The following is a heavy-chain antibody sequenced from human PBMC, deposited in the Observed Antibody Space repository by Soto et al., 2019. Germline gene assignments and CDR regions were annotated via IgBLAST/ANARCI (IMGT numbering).Heavy chain of an antibody. CDR2: ITWNSRVL. Sequence: GGSLRLSCVGTGLNFDDFAMHWVRQAPGKGLEWVSGITWNSRVLAYADSVKGRFTISRDNARNSLYLQMDSLRDEDTALYYCAKGRDDFWSPYYFDSWGQGTLVTVS. CDR3: AKGRDDFWSPYYFDS. D-gene: IGHD3-3*01. CDR1: GLNFDDFA. V-gene: IGHV3-9*01. J-gene: IGHJ4*02.